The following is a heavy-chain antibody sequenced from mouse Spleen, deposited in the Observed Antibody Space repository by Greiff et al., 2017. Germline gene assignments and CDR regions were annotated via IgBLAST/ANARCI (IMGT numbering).Heavy chain of an antibody. V-gene: IGHV1-81*01. CDR3: ARAKGYDGFYAMDY. Sequence: VKLQESGAELARPGASVKLSCKASGYTFTSYGISWVKQRTGQGLEWIGEIYPRSGNTYYNEKFKGKATLTADKSSSTAYMELRSLTSEDSAVYFCARAKGYDGFYAMDYWGQGTSVTVSS. J-gene: IGHJ4*01. CDR2: IYPRSGNT. CDR1: GYTFTSYG. D-gene: IGHD2-2*01.